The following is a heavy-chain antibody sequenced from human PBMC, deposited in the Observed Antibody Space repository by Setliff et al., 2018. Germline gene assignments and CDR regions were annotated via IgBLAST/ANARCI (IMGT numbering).Heavy chain of an antibody. D-gene: IGHD4-17*01. Sequence: PSETLSLTCNVYGASVINYYWNWIRQSAGEGLEWLGRIYSDGRSSYNPSLKSRISMSLDASKNEIFLKMSPLTAADTARYYCVRVGREYGDSGGHDAFRNWGQGKMVTVS. V-gene: IGHV4-4*07. CDR1: GASVINYY. J-gene: IGHJ3*01. CDR3: VRVGREYGDSGGHDAFRN. CDR2: IYSDGRS.